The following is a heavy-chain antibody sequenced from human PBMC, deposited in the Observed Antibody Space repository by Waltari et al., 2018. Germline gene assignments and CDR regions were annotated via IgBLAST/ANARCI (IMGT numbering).Heavy chain of an antibody. V-gene: IGHV1-69*08. D-gene: IGHD6-25*01. CDR2: IIPILGIA. Sequence: QVQLVQSGAEVKKPGSSVKVSCKASGGTFSSYTISWVRQAPGQGLEWMGSIIPILGIANYAQKFQGRVTITADKSTSTAYMELSSLRSEDTAVYYCARESRGDGPERDFDYWGQGTLVTVSS. CDR1: GGTFSSYT. J-gene: IGHJ4*02. CDR3: ARESRGDGPERDFDY.